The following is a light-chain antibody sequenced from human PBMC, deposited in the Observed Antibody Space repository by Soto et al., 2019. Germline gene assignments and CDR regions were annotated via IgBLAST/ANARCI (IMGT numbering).Light chain of an antibody. CDR1: SSDVGGYNY. J-gene: IGLJ3*02. CDR2: EVS. CDR3: SSYTSISTWV. V-gene: IGLV2-14*01. Sequence: QSALTQPASVSGSPGQSITISCTGTSSDVGGYNYVSWYQQHPGKAPKLMIYEVSNRPSGVSNRFSGSKSGNTASLTISGLQAEDEGDYYCSSYTSISTWVFGGGTQLTVL.